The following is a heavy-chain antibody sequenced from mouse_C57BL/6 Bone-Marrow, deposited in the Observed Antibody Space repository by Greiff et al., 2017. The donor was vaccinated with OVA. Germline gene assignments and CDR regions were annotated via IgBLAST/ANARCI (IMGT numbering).Heavy chain of an antibody. CDR3: ARIYGSKNFDY. CDR1: GYTFTDYY. J-gene: IGHJ2*01. CDR2: INPYNGGT. D-gene: IGHD1-1*01. V-gene: IGHV1-19*01. Sequence: VQLKESGPVLVKPGASVKMSCKASGYTFTDYYMNWVKQSHGKSLELIGVINPYNGGTSYNQKFKGKATLTVDKSSSTAYMERNSLTSEDSAVYYCARIYGSKNFDYWGQGTTLTVSS.